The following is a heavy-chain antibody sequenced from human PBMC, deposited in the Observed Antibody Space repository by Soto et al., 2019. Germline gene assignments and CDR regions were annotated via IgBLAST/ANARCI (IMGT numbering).Heavy chain of an antibody. CDR1: GGTFSSYA. D-gene: IGHD1-7*01. J-gene: IGHJ4*02. V-gene: IGHV1-69*01. CDR3: ERSVWNYGSLCPYYFDY. Sequence: QVQLVQSGAEVKKPGSSVKVSCKASGGTFSSYAISWVRQAPGQGLEWMGGSIPIFGTANYAQKFQDRVTITADESTSTADMELSSLRSEDTSVYYCERSVWNYGSLCPYYFDYWGQGTLVTVSS. CDR2: SIPIFGTA.